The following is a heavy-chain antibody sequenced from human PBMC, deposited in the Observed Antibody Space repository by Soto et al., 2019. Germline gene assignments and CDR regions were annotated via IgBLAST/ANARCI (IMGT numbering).Heavy chain of an antibody. CDR2: ITHGGST. D-gene: IGHD1-26*01. J-gene: IGHJ5*02. CDR1: GAPLSGYS. CDR3: GSVGRIP. V-gene: IGHV4-34*01. Sequence: QVKLQQWGAGLLKPSETLSLTCAVYGAPLSGYSWSWFRQPPGKGLEWIGEITHGGSTKYNPSLKSRVTLSVVTSKNQFSLKLISVTATDTAVYYCGSVGRIPGGQGTPVTVSS.